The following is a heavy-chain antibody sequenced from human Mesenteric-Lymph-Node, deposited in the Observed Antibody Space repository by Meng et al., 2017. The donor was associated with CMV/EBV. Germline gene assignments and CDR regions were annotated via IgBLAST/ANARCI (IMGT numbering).Heavy chain of an antibody. Sequence: QVQLHQWGACLLKPSETLSVTWAVYGGSFSGYYWNWIRQSPEKGLEWIGEINHSGSTTYNPSFTSRIIISVDTSTNQISLNMSSVTAADTAVYYCARGSSYDILTGYFDYWGQGALVTVSS. CDR3: ARGSSYDILTGYFDY. CDR1: GGSFSGYY. J-gene: IGHJ4*02. V-gene: IGHV4-34*01. D-gene: IGHD3-9*01. CDR2: INHSGST.